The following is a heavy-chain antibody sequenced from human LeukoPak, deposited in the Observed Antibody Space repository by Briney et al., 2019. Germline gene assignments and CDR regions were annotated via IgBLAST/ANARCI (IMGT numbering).Heavy chain of an antibody. CDR2: IKEDGSEK. CDR3: ARYHWNDVAY. J-gene: IGHJ4*02. D-gene: IGHD1-1*01. V-gene: IGHV3-7*01. Sequence: GGSLRLSCAASGFTFSDYWMNWVRQAPGRGLEWVANIKEDGSEKYYVDSVRGRFTISRDNAKNSLYLQMNSLRAEDSAVYYCARYHWNDVAYWGQGTLVTVSS. CDR1: GFTFSDYW.